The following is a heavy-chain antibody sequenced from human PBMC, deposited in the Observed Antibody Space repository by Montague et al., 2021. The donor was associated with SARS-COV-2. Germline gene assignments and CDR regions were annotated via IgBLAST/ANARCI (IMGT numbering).Heavy chain of an antibody. J-gene: IGHJ2*01. CDR1: GGSVSTNVFS. V-gene: IGHV4-39*01. CDR3: ARHVDPGGGNCRTWSFDV. CDR2: VYYTGNT. D-gene: IGHD4-23*01. Sequence: SETLSLTCTVSGGSVSTNVFSWGWFRQPLGQRLEWIGNVYYTGNTYYSPSLKSRVTISADTSRSQFSLNLISLTAADTAIYYCARHVDPGGGNCRTWSFDVWGRGTLVTVSS.